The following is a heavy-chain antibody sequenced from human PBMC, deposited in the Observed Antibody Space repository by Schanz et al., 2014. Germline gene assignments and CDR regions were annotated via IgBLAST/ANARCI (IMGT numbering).Heavy chain of an antibody. D-gene: IGHD1-7*01. CDR2: VNHGGYT. V-gene: IGHV4-34*01. J-gene: IGHJ4*02. Sequence: QVQLQQWGAGLLKPSETLSLTCAFSGGSFSGYWWTWVRQSPGKGWEWIGEVNHGGYTNYNPPLRVRVTVSVDMPKKHFSVGVSSVSAADTAAYYCATWSGTRLFHNWGQGTLVTVSS. CDR1: GGSFSGYW. CDR3: ATWSGTRLFHN.